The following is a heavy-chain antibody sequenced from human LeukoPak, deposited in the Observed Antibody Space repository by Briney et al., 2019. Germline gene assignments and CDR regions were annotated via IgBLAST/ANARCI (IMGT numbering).Heavy chain of an antibody. V-gene: IGHV1-8*01. CDR2: GNT. Sequence: GNTGYAQKFQGRVTMTRNTSISTAYMELSSLRSEDTAVYYCARVRYSYGKLYYYYYYGMDVWGQGTTVTVSS. J-gene: IGHJ6*02. D-gene: IGHD5-18*01. CDR3: ARVRYSYGKLYYYYYYGMDV.